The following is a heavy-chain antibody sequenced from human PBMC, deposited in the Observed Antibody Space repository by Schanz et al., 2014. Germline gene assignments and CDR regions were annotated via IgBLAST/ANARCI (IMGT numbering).Heavy chain of an antibody. CDR3: AKGLYYDNTGGGFDY. V-gene: IGHV3-23*01. CDR1: GFTFSNYA. J-gene: IGHJ4*02. D-gene: IGHD3-16*01. CDR2: FIVDSGNT. Sequence: EVQLLESGGGLVRPGGSLRLSCAASGFTFSNYAMSWVRQAPGKGLEWVSGFIVDSGNTYYAGSVKGRFTISRDNSKTTLSLQMNSLRAEDTAVYYCAKGLYYDNTGGGFDYWGQGTLVTVSS.